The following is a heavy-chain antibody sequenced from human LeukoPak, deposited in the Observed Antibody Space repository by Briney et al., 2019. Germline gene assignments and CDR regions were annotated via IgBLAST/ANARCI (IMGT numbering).Heavy chain of an antibody. J-gene: IGHJ6*03. V-gene: IGHV3-20*04. CDR3: ARDGRSGIAAAGHGYYYYYYYMDV. CDR1: GFTFDDYG. CDR2: INWNGGST. D-gene: IGHD6-13*01. Sequence: GGSLRLSCAASGFTFDDYGMSWVRQAPGKGLEWVSGINWNGGSTGYADSVKGRFTISRDNAKNSLYLQMNSLRAEDTALYYCARDGRSGIAAAGHGYYYYYYYMDVWGKGTTVTVSS.